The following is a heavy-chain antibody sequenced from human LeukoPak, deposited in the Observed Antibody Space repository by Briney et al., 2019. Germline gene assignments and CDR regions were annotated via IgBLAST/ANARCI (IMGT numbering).Heavy chain of an antibody. Sequence: SGGSLRLSCATSGFTFSTYAMHWVRQAPGKGLEWVSFISYDGSAKHYADSVKGRFAISRDNSKNTLYLQMNSLRPEDTALYYCAADVDYYGSVNYYPYYYGMDVWGQGTTVTVSS. CDR3: AADVDYYGSVNYYPYYYGMDV. J-gene: IGHJ6*02. D-gene: IGHD3-10*01. CDR2: ISYDGSAK. CDR1: GFTFSTYA. V-gene: IGHV3-30*09.